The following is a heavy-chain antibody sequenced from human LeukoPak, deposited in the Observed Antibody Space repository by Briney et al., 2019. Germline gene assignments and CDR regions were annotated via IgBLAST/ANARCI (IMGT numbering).Heavy chain of an antibody. CDR3: AIRGTTDAFDI. CDR2: IYYSGST. D-gene: IGHD1-1*01. V-gene: IGHV4-39*01. J-gene: IGHJ3*02. Sequence: SPSETLSLTCTVSGGSISSSSYYWGWIRQPPGKGLEWIGSIYYSGSTYYNPSLKSRVTISVDTSKNQFSLKLSSVTAADTAVYYCAIRGTTDAFDIWGQGTMVTVSS. CDR1: GGSISSSSYY.